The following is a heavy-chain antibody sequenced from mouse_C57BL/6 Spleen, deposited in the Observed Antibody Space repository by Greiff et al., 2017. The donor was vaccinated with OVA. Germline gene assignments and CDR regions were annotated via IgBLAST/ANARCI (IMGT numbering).Heavy chain of an antibody. CDR3: ARSAELPYFDD. J-gene: IGHJ2*01. Sequence: QVQLQQPGAELVKPGASVKLSCKASGYTFTSYWMHWVKQRPGQGLEWIGMIHPNSGSTNYNEKFKSKATLTVDKSSSTAYMQLSSLTSEDSAVYYCARSAELPYFDDWGQGTTLTVSS. CDR2: IHPNSGST. V-gene: IGHV1-64*01. D-gene: IGHD1-1*01. CDR1: GYTFTSYW.